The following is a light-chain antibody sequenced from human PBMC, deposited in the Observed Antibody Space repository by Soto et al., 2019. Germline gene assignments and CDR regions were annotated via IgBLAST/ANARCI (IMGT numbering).Light chain of an antibody. CDR3: QQYYSYPRT. Sequence: AIRMTQSPSSLSASTGDRVTITCRASQGISSYLAWYQQKPGKAPKLLIYAASTLQSGVPSRFSGSGSGTDFTLTISCLQSEDFATYYCQQYYSYPRTFGKGTRLAIK. J-gene: IGKJ5*01. CDR2: AAS. V-gene: IGKV1-8*01. CDR1: QGISSY.